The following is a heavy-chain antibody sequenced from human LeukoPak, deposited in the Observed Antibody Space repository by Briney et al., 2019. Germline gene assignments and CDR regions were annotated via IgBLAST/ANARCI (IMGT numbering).Heavy chain of an antibody. D-gene: IGHD5-12*01. CDR3: ARERIGYSGYNSGFDY. CDR2: IYYSGST. Sequence: PSQTLSLICTVSGGSISSGGYYWSWIRQHPGKGLEWIGYIYYSGSTYYNPSLKSRVTISVDTSKNQFSLKLSSVTAADTAVYYCARERIGYSGYNSGFDYWGQGTLVTVSS. CDR1: GGSISSGGYY. V-gene: IGHV4-31*03. J-gene: IGHJ4*02.